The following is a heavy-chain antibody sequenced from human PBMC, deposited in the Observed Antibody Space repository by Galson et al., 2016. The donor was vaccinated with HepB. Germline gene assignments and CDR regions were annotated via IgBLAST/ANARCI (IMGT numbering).Heavy chain of an antibody. V-gene: IGHV3-21*01. Sequence: SLRLSCAASGLTFSSDVMSWVRQAPGKGLEWVSSVTDNSDYKYHADSVKGRFTISRDNAKNLLYLQMNSLRAEDTAGYYCAREEEGLVIAGTLRYWGHGTLVTVSS. CDR3: AREEEGLVIAGTLRY. CDR1: GLTFSSDV. CDR2: VTDNSDYK. D-gene: IGHD2-15*01. J-gene: IGHJ4*01.